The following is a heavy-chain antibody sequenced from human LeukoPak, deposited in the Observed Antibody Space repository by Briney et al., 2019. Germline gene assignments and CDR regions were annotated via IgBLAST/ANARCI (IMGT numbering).Heavy chain of an antibody. V-gene: IGHV1-69*13. CDR2: IIPIFGTA. CDR1: GGTFSSSA. Sequence: ASVEVSCKASGGTFSSSAISWVRQAPRQWLEWMGGIIPIFGTANYAQKFQGRVTITADESTSTAYMELSSLRSEDTAVYYCARAGGLRSYFDYWGQGTLVTVSS. CDR3: ARAGGLRSYFDY. J-gene: IGHJ4*02.